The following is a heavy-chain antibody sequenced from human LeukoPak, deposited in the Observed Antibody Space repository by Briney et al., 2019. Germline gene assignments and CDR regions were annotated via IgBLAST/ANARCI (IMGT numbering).Heavy chain of an antibody. D-gene: IGHD4-17*01. J-gene: IGHJ4*02. Sequence: SETLSLTCAVYGGSFSGYYWSWIRHPPGKGLEWIGKINHSGSTNYNPSLNSRVTISVDTSKNQFSLKLSSVTAADTAVYYCAGRPYGGNSISDYWGQGTLVTVSS. V-gene: IGHV4-34*01. CDR3: AGRPYGGNSISDY. CDR1: GGSFSGYY. CDR2: INHSGST.